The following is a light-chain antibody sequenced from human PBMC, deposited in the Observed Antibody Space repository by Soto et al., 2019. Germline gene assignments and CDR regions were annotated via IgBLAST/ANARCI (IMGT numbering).Light chain of an antibody. CDR3: QSYDSTLSARYV. CDR1: SSNIGAGYD. V-gene: IGLV1-40*01. J-gene: IGLJ1*01. CDR2: ANI. Sequence: QSVQTQPPSVSGAPGQRVTISCTGSSSNIGAGYDVHWYQQRPGAAPKLLISANINRPSGVPDRFSGSKSGTSASLAITGLQADDEGDYYCQSYDSTLSARYVFGTGTKVTVL.